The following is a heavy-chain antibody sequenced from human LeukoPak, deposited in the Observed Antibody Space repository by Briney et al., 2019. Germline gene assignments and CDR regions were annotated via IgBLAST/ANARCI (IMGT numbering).Heavy chain of an antibody. V-gene: IGHV1-18*01. D-gene: IGHD6-19*01. J-gene: IGHJ4*02. CDR1: GGTFSSYA. CDR2: ISAYNGNT. CDR3: ARSGFRIAVAGTTTNSFDY. Sequence: ASVKVSCKASGGTFSSYAISWVRQAPGQGLEWMGRISAYNGNTNYAQKLQGRVTMTTDTSTSTAYMELRSLRSDDTAVYYCARSGFRIAVAGTTTNSFDYWGQGTLVTVSS.